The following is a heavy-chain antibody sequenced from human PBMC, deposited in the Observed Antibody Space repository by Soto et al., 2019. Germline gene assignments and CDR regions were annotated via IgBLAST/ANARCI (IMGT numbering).Heavy chain of an antibody. V-gene: IGHV3-30*18. CDR2: ISYAGSSI. CDR3: AKDLYTVTAQFYYFYAMHV. D-gene: IGHD4-17*01. Sequence: QVQLVESGGGVVQPGRSLRLSCEASGFTFNRHGMHWVRQAPGKGLEWVASISYAGSSIYYADAVKGRFTISRDNSKNAQYLQMTRLRAEDTAVYYCAKDLYTVTAQFYYFYAMHVWGQGTTVTVSS. CDR1: GFTFNRHG. J-gene: IGHJ6*02.